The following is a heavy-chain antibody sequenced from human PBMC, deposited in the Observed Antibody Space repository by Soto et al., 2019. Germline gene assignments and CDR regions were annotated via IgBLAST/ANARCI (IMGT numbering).Heavy chain of an antibody. V-gene: IGHV1-69*02. CDR3: ARPFIAARPGGWFDP. CDR2: IIPILGIA. J-gene: IGHJ5*02. Sequence: SVKVSCKASGGTFSSYTISWVRQAPGQGLEWMGRIIPILGIANYAQKFQGRVTITADESTSTAYMELSSLRSEDTAVYYCARPFIAARPGGWFDPWGQGTLVTVSS. D-gene: IGHD6-6*01. CDR1: GGTFSSYT.